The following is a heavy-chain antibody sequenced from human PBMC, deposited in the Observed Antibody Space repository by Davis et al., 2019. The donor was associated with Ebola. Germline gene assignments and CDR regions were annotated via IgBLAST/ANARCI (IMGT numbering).Heavy chain of an antibody. J-gene: IGHJ5*02. CDR3: ARYSWEGGWFDP. D-gene: IGHD1-26*01. Sequence: AASVKVSCKASGYTFTNYYMHWVRQAPGQGLEWMGWISGYNRYAYYAQNLQGRLTMTTDTSTSTAFMELRGLRSDDTAVYYCARYSWEGGWFDPWGQGTLVTVSS. CDR1: GYTFTNYY. V-gene: IGHV1-18*04. CDR2: ISGYNRYA.